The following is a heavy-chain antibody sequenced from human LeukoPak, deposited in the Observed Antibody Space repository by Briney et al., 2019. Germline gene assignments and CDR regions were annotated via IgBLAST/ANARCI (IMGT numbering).Heavy chain of an antibody. J-gene: IGHJ4*02. CDR3: ARRPKTGKNFDY. CDR1: GFTFSSYS. D-gene: IGHD7-27*01. Sequence: GGSLRLSCAASGFTFSSYSMNWVRQAPGKGLEWLSYISSSSSRSGSSAIYYADSVKGRFTISRDNAKNSLYLQMSSLRAEDTAVYYCARRPKTGKNFDYWGQGTLVTVSS. V-gene: IGHV3-48*01. CDR2: ISSSSSRSGSSAI.